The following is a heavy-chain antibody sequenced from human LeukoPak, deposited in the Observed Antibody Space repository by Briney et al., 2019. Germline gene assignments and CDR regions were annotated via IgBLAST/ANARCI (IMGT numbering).Heavy chain of an antibody. J-gene: IGHJ4*02. CDR2: IRYDGSNE. CDR3: AKNSGNDRFDY. V-gene: IGHV3-30*02. Sequence: GGSLRLSCAASGFTFRNFAMHWVRQAPGKGLEWVTFIRYDGSNEYYAASVKGRFTISRDNSKNTLYLQMNSLTTEDTAIYYCAKNSGNDRFDYWGQGTLVTVSP. D-gene: IGHD6-19*01. CDR1: GFTFRNFA.